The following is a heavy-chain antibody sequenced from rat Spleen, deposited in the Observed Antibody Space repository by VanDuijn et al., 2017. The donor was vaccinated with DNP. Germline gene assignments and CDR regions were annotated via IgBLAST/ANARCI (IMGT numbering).Heavy chain of an antibody. V-gene: IGHV2-4*01. CDR1: GFSLTNYG. J-gene: IGHJ1*01. D-gene: IGHD1-7*01. CDR2: IWGGGST. Sequence: QVQLKESGPGLVQPSRTLSLTCTVSGFSLTNYGVSWVRQPPGKGLEWIAAIWGGGSTDYNSALKSRPRISRDTSKSQVFLKMNSLQTGDTATYYCARNPTGTDWYFDFWGPGTVVTVSS. CDR3: ARNPTGTDWYFDF.